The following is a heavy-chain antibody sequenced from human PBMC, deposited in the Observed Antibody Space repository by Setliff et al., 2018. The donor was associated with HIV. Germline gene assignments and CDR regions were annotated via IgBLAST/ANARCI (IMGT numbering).Heavy chain of an antibody. V-gene: IGHV4-31*03. J-gene: IGHJ4*02. D-gene: IGHD3-9*01. CDR2: MYHSGST. CDR1: GVSITTDGYY. CDR3: AGGRYFRDIRDSRFDF. Sequence: SETLSLTCSVSGVSITTDGYYWSWIRHYPGKGLEWIGCMYHSGSTYYNASLASRLIMSLDPSKNQFSLKLNSMTAADTAMYYCAGGRYFRDIRDSRFDFWGQGMLVTVSS.